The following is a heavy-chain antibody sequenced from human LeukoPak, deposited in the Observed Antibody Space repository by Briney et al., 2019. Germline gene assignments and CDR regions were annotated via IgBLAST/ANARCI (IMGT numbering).Heavy chain of an antibody. J-gene: IGHJ6*04. Sequence: GGSLRLSCAASGFTFSSYSMNWVRQAPGKGLEWVSSISSSSSYIYYADSLKGRFTVSRDNAKNSLYLQMNSLRAEDTAVYYCARVPGYGSGSFDVWGKGTTVTISS. CDR1: GFTFSSYS. D-gene: IGHD3-10*01. CDR3: ARVPGYGSGSFDV. CDR2: ISSSSSYI. V-gene: IGHV3-21*01.